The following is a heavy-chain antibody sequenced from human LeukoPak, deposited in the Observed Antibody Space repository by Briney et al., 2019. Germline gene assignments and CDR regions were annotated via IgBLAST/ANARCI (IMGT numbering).Heavy chain of an antibody. D-gene: IGHD3-3*01. J-gene: IGHJ4*02. Sequence: RTSETLSLTCAVYGGSFSGYYWSWIRQPPGKGLEWIGEINHSGSTNYNPSLKSRVTLSIDTSKNQFSLKLTSVAAADTAVYYCARAGYDFWSGYYTLDSWGQGTLVTVSS. CDR2: INHSGST. CDR1: GGSFSGYY. CDR3: ARAGYDFWSGYYTLDS. V-gene: IGHV4-34*01.